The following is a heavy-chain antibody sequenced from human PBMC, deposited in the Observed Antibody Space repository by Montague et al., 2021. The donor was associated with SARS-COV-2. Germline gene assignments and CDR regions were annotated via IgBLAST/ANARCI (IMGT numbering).Heavy chain of an antibody. Sequence: SETLSLTCAVSGDSIMTTNWWSWVRQLPGKGLEWIGEIYQSGSTNYNPSLKSRVTMSVDKSKNQFSLELNSLTAADTALYYCMRAGGFDNRPPVWGQGALVTVSS. CDR2: IYQSGST. D-gene: IGHD3-9*01. V-gene: IGHV4-4*02. CDR1: GDSIMTTNW. J-gene: IGHJ4*02. CDR3: MRAGGFDNRPPV.